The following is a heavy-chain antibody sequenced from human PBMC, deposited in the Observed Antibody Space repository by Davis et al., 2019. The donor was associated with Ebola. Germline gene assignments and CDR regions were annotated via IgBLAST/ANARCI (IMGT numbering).Heavy chain of an antibody. J-gene: IGHJ4*02. Sequence: GESLKISCAASGFTFSGYTMNWIRQAPGQGLEWVSYISTSSSTIYYADSVRGRFTVSRDNAKKSLYLQMNSLRDEDTATYYCARYCHYTDCSYFDCWGQGTMVAVSS. D-gene: IGHD3-16*01. CDR2: ISTSSSTI. CDR3: ARYCHYTDCSYFDC. CDR1: GFTFSGYT. V-gene: IGHV3-48*02.